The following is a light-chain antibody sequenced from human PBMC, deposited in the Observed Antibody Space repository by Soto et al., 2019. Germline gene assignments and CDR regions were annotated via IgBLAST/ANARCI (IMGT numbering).Light chain of an antibody. CDR1: SSDVGDYDF. CDR2: DVS. V-gene: IGLV2-11*01. J-gene: IGLJ2*01. Sequence: QSALTQPPSVSGSPGQSVTISCTGTSSDVGDYDFVSWYHQHPGKVPKVIIYDVSERPSGVPDRFSGSKSGNTASLTISGLQAEDEADYYCSSYTSSSTHVVFGGGTKVTVL. CDR3: SSYTSSSTHVV.